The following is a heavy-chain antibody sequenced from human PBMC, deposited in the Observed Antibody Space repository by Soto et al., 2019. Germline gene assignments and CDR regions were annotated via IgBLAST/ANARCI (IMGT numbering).Heavy chain of an antibody. Sequence: QVQLQESGPGLVKPSETLSLTCTVSGGSVSSGSYYWSWIRQPPGKGLEWIGYIYYSGSTNYNPSLKSRVTISVDTSKNQFSLKLSSVTAADTAVYYCARDSSEGGRPGRLRTPENWFDPWGQGTLVTVSS. D-gene: IGHD3-3*01. V-gene: IGHV4-61*01. CDR2: IYYSGST. CDR3: ARDSSEGGRPGRLRTPENWFDP. J-gene: IGHJ5*02. CDR1: GGSVSSGSYY.